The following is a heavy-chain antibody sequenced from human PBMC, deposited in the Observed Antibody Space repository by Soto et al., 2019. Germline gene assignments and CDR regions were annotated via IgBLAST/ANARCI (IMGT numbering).Heavy chain of an antibody. CDR2: IYYSGRT. Sequence: SETLSLTCTVSGGSISSYYWSWIRQPPGKGLEWIGYIYYSGRTNYNPSLKSRVTISVDTSKNQFSLKLRSVPGADTVVFCYAMVAGSSGYYAPFGGWRQATLVTVS. V-gene: IGHV4-59*01. CDR3: AMVAGSSGYYAPFGG. D-gene: IGHD3-22*01. J-gene: IGHJ4*02. CDR1: GGSISSYY.